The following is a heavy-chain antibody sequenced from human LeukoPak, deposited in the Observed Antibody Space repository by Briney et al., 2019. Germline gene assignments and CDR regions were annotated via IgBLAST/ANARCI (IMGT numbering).Heavy chain of an antibody. J-gene: IGHJ4*02. CDR2: ICYTGNT. CDR3: VRRGSENYCVDY. D-gene: IGHD3-10*01. V-gene: IGHV4-39*01. Sequence: PSGTLSLTCTVSGGSIGSTFYCWGWIRQPPGKGLEGIGTICYTGNTYYNPSLKRRVTISVETSKNQFPLKLSSVTVAHTAVYFCVRRGSENYCVDYWGQGTLVTVSS. CDR1: GGSIGSTFYC.